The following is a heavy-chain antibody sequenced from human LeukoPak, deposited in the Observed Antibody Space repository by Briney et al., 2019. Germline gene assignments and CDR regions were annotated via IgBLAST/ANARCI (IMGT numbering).Heavy chain of an antibody. V-gene: IGHV4-61*01. Sequence: PSETLSLTCTVSGGSISSGSYYWSWIRQPPGKGLEWIGYIYYSGSTNYNPSLKSRVTISVETSKNEFSLKLRSVTAADTAVYYCARVTGYRIEDYFDYWGQGTLVTVSS. CDR2: IYYSGST. CDR3: ARVTGYRIEDYFDY. CDR1: GGSISSGSYY. J-gene: IGHJ4*02. D-gene: IGHD6-13*01.